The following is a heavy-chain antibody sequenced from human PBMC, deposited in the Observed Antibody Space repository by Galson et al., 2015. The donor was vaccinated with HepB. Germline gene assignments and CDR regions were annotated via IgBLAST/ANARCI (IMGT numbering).Heavy chain of an antibody. CDR2: INHSGST. CDR1: GGSFSGYY. Sequence: SETLSLTCAVYGGSFSGYYWSWIRQPPGKGLEWIGEINHSGSTNYNPSLKSRVTISVDTSKNQFSLKLSSVTAADTAVYYCARGSFRGRYFDWGPDYYYYYGMDVWGQGTTVTVSS. CDR3: ARGSFRGRYFDWGPDYYYYYGMDV. J-gene: IGHJ6*02. V-gene: IGHV4-34*01. D-gene: IGHD3-9*01.